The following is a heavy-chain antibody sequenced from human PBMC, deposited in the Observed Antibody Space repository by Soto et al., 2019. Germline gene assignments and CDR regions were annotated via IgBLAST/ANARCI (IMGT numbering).Heavy chain of an antibody. Sequence: EVQLVESGGGLVQPGGSLKLSCAASGFTFSGSAMHWVRQASGKGLEWVGRIRSKANSYATAYAASVKGRFTISRDDSKSTAYLQMNSLKTEDTAVYYCTTSIAAASQDWFDPWGQGTLVTVSS. CDR1: GFTFSGSA. CDR2: IRSKANSYAT. V-gene: IGHV3-73*01. D-gene: IGHD6-13*01. J-gene: IGHJ5*02. CDR3: TTSIAAASQDWFDP.